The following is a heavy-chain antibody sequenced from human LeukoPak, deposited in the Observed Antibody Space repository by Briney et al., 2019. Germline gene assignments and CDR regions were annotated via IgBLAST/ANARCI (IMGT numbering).Heavy chain of an antibody. CDR3: ASLYSSGYYYFDY. J-gene: IGHJ4*02. D-gene: IGHD3-22*01. CDR1: GFTFSSYW. CDR2: INSDGSST. V-gene: IGHV3-74*01. Sequence: GGSLRLSCAASGFTFSSYWMHWVRQAPGKGLVWLSRINSDGSSTSYADSVKGRFTISRDNAKNTLYLQMNSLRGEDAAVYYCASLYSSGYYYFDYWGQGTLVTVSS.